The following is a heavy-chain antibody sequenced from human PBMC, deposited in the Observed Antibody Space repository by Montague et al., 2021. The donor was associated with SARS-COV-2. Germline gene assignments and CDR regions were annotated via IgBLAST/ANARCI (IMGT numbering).Heavy chain of an antibody. D-gene: IGHD3-10*01. CDR1: GFSLTTGGMC. J-gene: IGHJ4*02. CDR3: ARIHGGTSGSFDY. CDR2: VDWDDDE. Sequence: PALVKPTQTLTLTCTFSGFSLTTGGMCVTWIRQPPGKALGWLAVVDWDDDEYYTSSLETRLAISKDTSRNQVVLTMTNMDPMDTGTYYCARIHGGTSGSFDYWGQGILVTVSS. V-gene: IGHV2-70*01.